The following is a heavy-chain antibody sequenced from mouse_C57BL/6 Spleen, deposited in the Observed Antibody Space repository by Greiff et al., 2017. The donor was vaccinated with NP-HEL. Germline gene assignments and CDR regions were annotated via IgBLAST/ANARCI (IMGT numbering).Heavy chain of an antibody. Sequence: QVQLKQPGAELVMPGASVKLSCKASGYTFTSYWMHWVKQRPGQGLEWIGEIDPSDSYTNYNQKFKGKSTLTVDKSSSTAYMQLSSLTSEDSAVYYCARSGIYDGYYSAWFAYWGQGTLVTVSA. CDR2: IDPSDSYT. J-gene: IGHJ3*01. V-gene: IGHV1-69*01. CDR3: ARSGIYDGYYSAWFAY. CDR1: GYTFTSYW. D-gene: IGHD2-3*01.